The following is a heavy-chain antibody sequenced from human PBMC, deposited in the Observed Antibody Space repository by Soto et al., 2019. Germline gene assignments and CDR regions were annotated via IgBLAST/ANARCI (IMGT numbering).Heavy chain of an antibody. CDR2: INHSGST. CDR3: ARDKITGLFDY. Sequence: QVQLQQWGAGLLKPSETLSLTCAVYGGSFSGYYWTWIRQPPGRGLEWIGEINHSGSTNYNPSLKSRVPISVDTSKHQFSLKRTSVTAADTAVYFCARDKITGLFDYWGRGTLVTVSS. V-gene: IGHV4-34*01. CDR1: GGSFSGYY. J-gene: IGHJ4*02. D-gene: IGHD2-8*02.